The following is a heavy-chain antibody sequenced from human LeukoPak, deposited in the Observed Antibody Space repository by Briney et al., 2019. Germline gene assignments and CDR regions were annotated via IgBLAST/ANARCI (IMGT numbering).Heavy chain of an antibody. V-gene: IGHV1-3*03. CDR3: ARSRIVGAIDY. Sequence: ASVKVSCKASGYTFTSYAMHWVRQAPGQRLEWMGWINAGNGNTKYSQEFQGRVTVTRDTSASTAYMELSSLRSEDMAVYYCARSRIVGAIDYWGQGTLVTVSS. CDR1: GYTFTSYA. CDR2: INAGNGNT. D-gene: IGHD1-26*01. J-gene: IGHJ4*02.